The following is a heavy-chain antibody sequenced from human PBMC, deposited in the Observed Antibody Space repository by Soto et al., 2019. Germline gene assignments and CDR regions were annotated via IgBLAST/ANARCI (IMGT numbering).Heavy chain of an antibody. J-gene: IGHJ5*02. D-gene: IGHD3-22*01. V-gene: IGHV4-39*01. CDR2: IYHTGNA. CDR1: GDSISNSRFY. CDR3: ARDFFDSSDYTTNWFDP. Sequence: PSETLSLTCSVSGDSISNSRFYWAWIRQPPGEGLEWIGSIYHTGNAYYNPSLKSRVTISVDTSKNQFSLKLTSVAAADAALYYCARDFFDSSDYTTNWFDPWGQGTLVTVSS.